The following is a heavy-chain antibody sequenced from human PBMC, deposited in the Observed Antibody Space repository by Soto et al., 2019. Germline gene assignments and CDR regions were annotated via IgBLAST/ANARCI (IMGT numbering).Heavy chain of an antibody. J-gene: IGHJ4*02. CDR3: AKEWSYSSGWYHVDY. CDR2: ISGSGGST. D-gene: IGHD6-19*01. CDR1: GFTFSSYA. V-gene: IGHV3-23*01. Sequence: GGSLRLSCAASGFTFSSYAMSWVRQAPGKGLEWVSAISGSGGSTYYADSVKGRFTISRDNPKNTLYLQMNSLRAEDTAVYYCAKEWSYSSGWYHVDYWGQGTLVPVSS.